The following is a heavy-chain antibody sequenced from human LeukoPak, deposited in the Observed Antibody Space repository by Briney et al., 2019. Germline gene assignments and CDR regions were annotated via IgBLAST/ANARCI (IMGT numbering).Heavy chain of an antibody. D-gene: IGHD2-2*01. Sequence: RASVKVSCKASGGTFTSYAISWVRQALGQGLEWMGRIIPILGIANYAQKFQGRVTITADKSTSTAYMELSSLRSEDTAVYYCARALIQPPYCSSTSCYGDCYYGMDVWGQGTTVTVSS. CDR1: GGTFTSYA. CDR2: IIPILGIA. CDR3: ARALIQPPYCSSTSCYGDCYYGMDV. J-gene: IGHJ6*02. V-gene: IGHV1-69*04.